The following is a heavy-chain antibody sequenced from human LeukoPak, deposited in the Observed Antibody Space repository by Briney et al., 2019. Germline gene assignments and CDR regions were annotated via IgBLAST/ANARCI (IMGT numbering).Heavy chain of an antibody. CDR3: ARVLEVLPAASFDY. J-gene: IGHJ4*02. Sequence: PGGSLRLSCAASGFTFSSYWMHWVRQAPGKGLEWVSSISSSSSFIYYADSVKGRFTISRDNAKNSLYLQMNSLRAEDTAVYYCARVLEVLPAASFDYWGQGTLVTVSS. CDR1: GFTFSSYW. CDR2: ISSSSSFI. D-gene: IGHD2-2*01. V-gene: IGHV3-21*01.